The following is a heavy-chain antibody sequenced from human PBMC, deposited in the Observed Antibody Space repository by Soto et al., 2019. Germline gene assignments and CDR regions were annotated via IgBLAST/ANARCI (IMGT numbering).Heavy chain of an antibody. CDR2: INHSGST. J-gene: IGHJ6*02. CDR1: GGSFSGYY. CDR3: ARIPDPRHYGMDV. Sequence: SETLSLTCAVYGGSFSGYYWSLIRQPPGKGLEWIGEINHSGSTNYNPSLKSRVTISVDTSKNQFSLKLSSVTAADTAVYYCARIPDPRHYGMDVWGQGTTVTVSS. D-gene: IGHD5-18*01. V-gene: IGHV4-34*01.